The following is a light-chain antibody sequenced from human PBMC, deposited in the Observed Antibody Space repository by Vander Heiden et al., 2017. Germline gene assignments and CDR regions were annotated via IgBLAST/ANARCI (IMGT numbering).Light chain of an antibody. CDR1: SSDVGGFNY. V-gene: IGLV2-14*03. CDR3: SSYTSSSTLD. CDR2: DVS. Sequence: QSALTQPASVSGSPVQSITISCTGPSSDVGGFNYVAWYQQHPGKAPKLIIYDVSNRPSGVSNRFSGSKSGNTASLTISGLQAEDEADFYCSSYTSSSTLDFGTGTKVTVL. J-gene: IGLJ1*01.